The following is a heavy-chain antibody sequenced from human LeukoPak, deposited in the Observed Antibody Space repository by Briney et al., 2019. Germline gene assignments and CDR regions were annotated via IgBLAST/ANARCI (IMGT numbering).Heavy chain of an antibody. J-gene: IGHJ3*02. CDR1: GFTFSSYA. CDR3: AKDSPITMIVVVPDAFDI. V-gene: IGHV3-23*01. CDR2: ISGSGGST. D-gene: IGHD3-22*01. Sequence: GGSLRLSRAASGFTFSSYAMSWVRQAPGKGLEWVSAISGSGGSTYYADSVKGRFTISRDNSKNTLYLQMNSLRAEDTAVYYCAKDSPITMIVVVPDAFDIWGQGTMVTVSS.